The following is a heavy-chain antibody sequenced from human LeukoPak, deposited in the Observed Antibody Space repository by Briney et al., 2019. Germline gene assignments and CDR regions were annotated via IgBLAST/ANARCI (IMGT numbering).Heavy chain of an antibody. V-gene: IGHV3-23*01. CDR1: GFTFSTSA. Sequence: PGGSLRLSCAASGFTFSTSAMSWVRQAPGKGLEWVSGISESETSTYYADSVKGRFSISRDNSKNTLYLQMNILRAEDTAVYYCAKGLLGWFDPWGQGTLVTVSS. CDR3: AKGLLGWFDP. J-gene: IGHJ5*02. CDR2: ISESETST.